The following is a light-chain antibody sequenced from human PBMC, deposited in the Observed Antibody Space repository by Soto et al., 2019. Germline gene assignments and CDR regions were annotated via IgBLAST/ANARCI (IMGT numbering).Light chain of an antibody. J-gene: IGLJ2*01. CDR1: SGHSSYS. Sequence: QPVLTQSPSASASLGASVKLTCTLSSGHSSYSIAWHQQQPEKGPRFLMTLASDGSHYKGDGVPDRFSGSSSGAERYLTISSLQSVDEADYYCQTWGTGIQIFGGGTKLTVL. CDR2: LASDGSH. V-gene: IGLV4-69*01. CDR3: QTWGTGIQI.